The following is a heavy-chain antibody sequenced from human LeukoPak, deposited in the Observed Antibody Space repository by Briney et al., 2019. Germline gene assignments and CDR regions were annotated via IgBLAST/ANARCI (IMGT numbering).Heavy chain of an antibody. Sequence: SETLSLTCTVSGGSISSYYWSWIRQPPGKGLEWIGYIYYSGYTNYNPSLKSRVTISVDTSKNQFSLKLSSVTAADTAVYYCARQTAVAAIYWYFDLWGRGTLVTVSS. CDR3: ARQTAVAAIYWYFDL. J-gene: IGHJ2*01. CDR1: GGSISSYY. V-gene: IGHV4-59*01. D-gene: IGHD6-19*01. CDR2: IYYSGYT.